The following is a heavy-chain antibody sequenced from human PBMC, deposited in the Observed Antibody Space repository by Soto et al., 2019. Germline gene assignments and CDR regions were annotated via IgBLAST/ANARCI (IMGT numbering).Heavy chain of an antibody. J-gene: IGHJ6*02. Sequence: KASETLSLTCAVYGGSFSGYYWSWIRQPPGKGLEWIGEINHSGSTNYNPSLKSRVTISVDTSKNQFSLKLSSVTAADTAVYYCARGRLYDYVWGSYRPRRYYGMDVWGQGTTVTVSS. CDR3: ARGRLYDYVWGSYRPRRYYGMDV. D-gene: IGHD3-16*02. CDR2: INHSGST. V-gene: IGHV4-34*01. CDR1: GGSFSGYY.